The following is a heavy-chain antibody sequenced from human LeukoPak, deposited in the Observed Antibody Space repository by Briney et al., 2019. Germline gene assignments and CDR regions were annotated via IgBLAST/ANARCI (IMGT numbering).Heavy chain of an antibody. CDR2: ISAYNGNT. J-gene: IGHJ5*02. D-gene: IGHD6-19*01. Sequence: ASVKVSCKASGYTFTSYGVSWVRQAPGQGLEWMGWISAYNGNTNYAQKLQGRVTVTTDTSTSTAYMELRSLRSDDTAVYYCARQRVAGTNWFDPWGQGTLVTVSS. CDR3: ARQRVAGTNWFDP. V-gene: IGHV1-18*01. CDR1: GYTFTSYG.